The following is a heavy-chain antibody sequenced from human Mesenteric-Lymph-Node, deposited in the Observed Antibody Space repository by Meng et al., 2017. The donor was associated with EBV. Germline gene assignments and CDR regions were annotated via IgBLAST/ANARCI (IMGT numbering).Heavy chain of an antibody. CDR2: IYYSGRT. V-gene: IGHV4-30-4*01. J-gene: IGHJ5*02. CDR3: ARVNGDCFSTICYKGWFDP. CDR1: GGSVCSGNNH. D-gene: IGHD2-2*02. Sequence: LQGSGPGVVKPSHTLSPTCTVSGGSVCSGNNHWIWIRQPPGKGLEWIGYIYYSGRTYYNPSLEGRVTMSVDTSKNQFSLNLNSVTAADTAVYYCARVNGDCFSTICYKGWFDPWGQGTLVTVSS.